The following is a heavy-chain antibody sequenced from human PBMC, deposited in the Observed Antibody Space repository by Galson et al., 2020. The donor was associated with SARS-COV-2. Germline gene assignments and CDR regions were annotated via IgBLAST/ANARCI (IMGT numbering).Heavy chain of an antibody. V-gene: IGHV4-28*03. CDR3: ARGDYYDNSRSNYYFAMDV. CDR1: GYSITSSNW. CDR2: IYYSGTN. D-gene: IGHD3-22*01. J-gene: IGHJ6*02. Sequence: SETLSLTCAVSGYSITSSNWWGWIRQPPGKGLEWIGHIYYSGTNVYNPSLKSRVTMSVDTSNNQFSLKLTSVTAVDTAVYYCARGDYYDNSRSNYYFAMDVWGPGTTVTVSS.